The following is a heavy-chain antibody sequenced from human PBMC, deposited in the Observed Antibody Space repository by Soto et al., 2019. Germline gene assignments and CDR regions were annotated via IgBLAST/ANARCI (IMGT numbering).Heavy chain of an antibody. J-gene: IGHJ4*02. V-gene: IGHV3-11*01. Sequence: QVQLVESGGGLVKPGGSLRLSCEASGFTFSDCYMSWIRQAPGKGLEWVSYIFSSGDTKYYADSVKGRFTISRDNAKNSLDLQMDSLRAEDTAVYYCARALDRGGYYQGFDYWGQGTLVTVSS. CDR1: GFTFSDCY. CDR3: ARALDRGGYYQGFDY. CDR2: IFSSGDTK. D-gene: IGHD3-10*01.